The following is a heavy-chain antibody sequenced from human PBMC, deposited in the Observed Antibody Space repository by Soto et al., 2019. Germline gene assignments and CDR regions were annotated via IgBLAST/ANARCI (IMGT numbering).Heavy chain of an antibody. Sequence: QVQLQESGPGLVKPSQTLSLTCTVSGGSISSGGYYWSWIRQHPGKGLEWIGYIYYSGSTYFNPSLKSRVTISVDTSKNQFSLKLSSVTAADTAVYYCARGVGGSSWQYYFDYWGQGTLVTVSS. D-gene: IGHD6-13*01. V-gene: IGHV4-31*03. CDR1: GGSISSGGYY. CDR3: ARGVGGSSWQYYFDY. J-gene: IGHJ4*02. CDR2: IYYSGST.